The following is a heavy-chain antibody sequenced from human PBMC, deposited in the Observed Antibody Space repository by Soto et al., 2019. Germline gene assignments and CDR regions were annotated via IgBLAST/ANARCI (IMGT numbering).Heavy chain of an antibody. V-gene: IGHV6-1*01. CDR2: TYYRSKWYN. CDR1: GDSVSSNSAA. Sequence: SQTLSLTCAISGDSVSSNSAAWNWIRQSPSRGLEWLGRTYYRSKWYNDYAVSVKSRITINPDTSKNQFSQQLNSVTPEDTAVYYCAREWAVAGIGYYYGMDVWGQGTTVTVSS. D-gene: IGHD6-19*01. CDR3: AREWAVAGIGYYYGMDV. J-gene: IGHJ6*02.